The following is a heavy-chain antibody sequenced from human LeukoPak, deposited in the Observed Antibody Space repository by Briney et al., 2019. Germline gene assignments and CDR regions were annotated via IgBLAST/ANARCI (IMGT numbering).Heavy chain of an antibody. J-gene: IGHJ3*02. D-gene: IGHD5-24*01. CDR2: IYHSGST. Sequence: SETLSLTCTVSGYSISSGYYWGWIRQPPGKGLEWIGSIYHSGSTYYNPSLKSRVTISVDTSKNQLSLKLSSVTAEDTAVYYCARDVEMATVNAFHIWGQGTMVTVSS. CDR1: GYSISSGYY. V-gene: IGHV4-38-2*02. CDR3: ARDVEMATVNAFHI.